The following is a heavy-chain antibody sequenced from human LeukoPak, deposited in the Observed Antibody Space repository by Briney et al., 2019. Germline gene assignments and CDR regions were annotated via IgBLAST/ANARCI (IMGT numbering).Heavy chain of an antibody. CDR3: ARDLEGSSFTWIQSSTPHAFDY. Sequence: GASVKVSCKASGYTFTSYYMHWVRQAPGQGLEGMGIINPSGGSTSYAQKFQGRVTMTRDTSTSTVYMELSSLRSEDTAVYYCARDLEGSSFTWIQSSTPHAFDYWGQGTLVTVSS. D-gene: IGHD5-18*01. CDR1: GYTFTSYY. V-gene: IGHV1-46*01. J-gene: IGHJ4*02. CDR2: INPSGGST.